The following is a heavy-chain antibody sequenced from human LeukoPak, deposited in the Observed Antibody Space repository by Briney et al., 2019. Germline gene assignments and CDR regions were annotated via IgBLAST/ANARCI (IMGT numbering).Heavy chain of an antibody. D-gene: IGHD3-10*01. CDR3: ARGGDYGSGVNWFDP. CDR2: IIPILGIA. J-gene: IGHJ5*02. V-gene: IGHV1-69*04. CDR1: GGTFSSYA. Sequence: GASVTVSCKASGGTFSSYAISWVRQAPGQGLEWMGRIIPILGIANYAQKFQGRVTITADKSTSTAYMELSSLRSEDTAVYYCARGGDYGSGVNWFDPWGQGTLVTVSS.